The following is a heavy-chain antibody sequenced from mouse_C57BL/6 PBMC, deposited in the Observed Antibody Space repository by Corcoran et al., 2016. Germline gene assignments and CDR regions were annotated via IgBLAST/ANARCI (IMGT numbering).Heavy chain of an antibody. D-gene: IGHD2-2*01. J-gene: IGHJ2*01. CDR1: GYTFTTYG. CDR2: INTYSGVP. Sequence: QIQLVQSGPELKKPGETVKISCKASGYTFTTYGMSWVKQAPGKGLKWMGWINTYSGVPTYADDFKGRFAFSLETSASTAYLQINNLKNEDTATYVCARDRGSTMVPYYFEYWGQSTTLTVSS. CDR3: ARDRGSTMVPYYFEY. V-gene: IGHV9-3*01.